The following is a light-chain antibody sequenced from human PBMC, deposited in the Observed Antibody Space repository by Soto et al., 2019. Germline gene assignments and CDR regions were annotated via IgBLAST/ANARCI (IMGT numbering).Light chain of an antibody. V-gene: IGKV3-15*01. CDR1: QSVSSN. J-gene: IGKJ4*01. CDR3: QHYNNWPLT. CDR2: GAS. Sequence: EIVMTQSPATLPVSPGERATLSCRASQSVSSNLAWYQQKPGQAPRLLIYGASTRATGIPARFSGSGSGTDFTLTISSLQSEDFAVYYCQHYNNWPLTFGGGTKVEIK.